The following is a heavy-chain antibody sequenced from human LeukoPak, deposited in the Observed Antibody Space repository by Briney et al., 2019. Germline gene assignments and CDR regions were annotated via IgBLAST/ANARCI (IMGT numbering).Heavy chain of an antibody. V-gene: IGHV3-30*04. CDR1: GLTFSSYA. Sequence: QTGGSLRLSCAASGLTFSSYAMHWVRQAPGKGLEWVAVISYDGSNKYYADSVKGRFTISRDNSKNTLYLQMNSLRAEDTAVYYCARVRYYDSSGYYPFDYWGQGTLVTVSS. CDR2: ISYDGSNK. CDR3: ARVRYYDSSGYYPFDY. J-gene: IGHJ4*02. D-gene: IGHD3-22*01.